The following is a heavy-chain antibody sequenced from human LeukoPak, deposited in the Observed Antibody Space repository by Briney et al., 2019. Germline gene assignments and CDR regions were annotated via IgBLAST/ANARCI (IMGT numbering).Heavy chain of an antibody. CDR3: ARGLPAHPGTNWFDP. J-gene: IGHJ5*02. CDR2: IYYSGST. V-gene: IGHV4-39*01. D-gene: IGHD4-11*01. CDR1: GGSISSSSYY. Sequence: SSETLSLTCTVSGGSISSSSYYWGWIRQPPGKGLEWIGSIYYSGSTYYNPSLKSRVTISVDTSKNQFSLKLSSVTAADTAVYYCARGLPAHPGTNWFDPWGQGTLVTVSS.